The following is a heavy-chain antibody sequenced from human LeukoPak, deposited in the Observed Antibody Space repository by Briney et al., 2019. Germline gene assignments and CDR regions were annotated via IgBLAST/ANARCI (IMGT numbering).Heavy chain of an antibody. V-gene: IGHV4-59*01. CDR2: IYYSGST. Sequence: SETLSLTCTVSGGSISSYYWSWLRQPPGKGLEWIGYIYYSGSTNYNPSLKSRVTISVDTSKNQFSLKLSSVTAADTAVYYCAREAAAMDYWGQGTLVTVSS. CDR1: GGSISSYY. J-gene: IGHJ4*02. CDR3: AREAAAMDY. D-gene: IGHD2-2*01.